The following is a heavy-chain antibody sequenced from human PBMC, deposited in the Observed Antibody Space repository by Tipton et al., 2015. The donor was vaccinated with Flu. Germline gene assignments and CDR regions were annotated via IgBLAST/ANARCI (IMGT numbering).Heavy chain of an antibody. V-gene: IGHV4-30-2*01. Sequence: LRLSCSVSGDSIGSRYFWGWIRPPPGKGLEWIGNLYHGGNTYYSPSLKSRVTISIDRSKNQFSLKLSSVTAADTAVYYCARASLQTFSYESTGYYFDCWGQGTLVTVSS. J-gene: IGHJ4*02. CDR3: ARASLQTFSYESTGYYFDC. CDR2: LYHGGNT. D-gene: IGHD3-22*01. CDR1: GDSIGSRYF.